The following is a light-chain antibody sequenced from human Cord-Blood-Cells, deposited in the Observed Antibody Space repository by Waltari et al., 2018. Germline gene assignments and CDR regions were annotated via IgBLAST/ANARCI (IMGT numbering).Light chain of an antibody. CDR1: QSVSSY. CDR2: DAS. J-gene: IGKJ5*01. Sequence: EIVLPQPPATLSLSPGERATLPCRASQSVSSYLAWYQQKADHAPRLIIYDASNMATGIPTRFSGRGAGAYFTLTSSSLDPEDLAVYYWQHRSNWPTFGQGTRLEIK. CDR3: QHRSNWPT. V-gene: IGKV3-11*01.